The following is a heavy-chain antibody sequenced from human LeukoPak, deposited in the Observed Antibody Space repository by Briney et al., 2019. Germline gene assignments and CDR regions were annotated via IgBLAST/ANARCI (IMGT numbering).Heavy chain of an antibody. D-gene: IGHD6-13*01. V-gene: IGHV5-51*01. J-gene: IGHJ6*03. CDR2: IYPDDSNT. CDR3: ARQGAAGKYYYYYMDV. CDR1: GYNFPIYW. Sequence: GESLKISCQGSGYNFPIYWIGWVRQMPGQGLEWMGIIYPDDSNTIYCPSFQGQVTISADKSINTAYLEWSSLKASDTAIYYCARQGAAGKYYYYYMDVWGKGTTVTVSS.